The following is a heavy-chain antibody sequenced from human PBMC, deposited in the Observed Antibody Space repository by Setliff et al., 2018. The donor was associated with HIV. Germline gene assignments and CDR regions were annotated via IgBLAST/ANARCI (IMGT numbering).Heavy chain of an antibody. D-gene: IGHD2-21*02. Sequence: SETLSLTCSVSNGSISSGGYFWSWIRQHPGKGLEWIGYIYYNGNTYYNPSLKSRAAISLDTSENHFSLKLTSVTAADTAIYFCARGGRKDLTDNWGQGTLVTVTS. CDR2: IYYNGNT. V-gene: IGHV4-31*03. CDR1: NGSISSGGYF. CDR3: ARGGRKDLTDN. J-gene: IGHJ1*01.